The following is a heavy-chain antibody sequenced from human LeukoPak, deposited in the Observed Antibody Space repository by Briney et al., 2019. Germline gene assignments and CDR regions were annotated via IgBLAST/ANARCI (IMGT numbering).Heavy chain of an antibody. CDR1: GYTFTGYY. J-gene: IGHJ3*02. CDR2: INPNSGGT. Sequence: ASVKVSCKASGYTFTGYYMHWVRQAPGQGLEWMGWINPNSGGTNYAQKFQGRVTMTRDTSITTAYMELSSLRSDGAAVYYCSKGVGAFDIWGQGTMVTVSS. V-gene: IGHV1-2*02. D-gene: IGHD2-8*01. CDR3: SKGVGAFDI.